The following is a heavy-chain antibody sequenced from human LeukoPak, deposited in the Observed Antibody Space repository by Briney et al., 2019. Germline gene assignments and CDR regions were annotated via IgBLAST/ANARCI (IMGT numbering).Heavy chain of an antibody. CDR1: GGSISSYY. D-gene: IGHD3-3*01. Sequence: PSETLSLTCTVSGGSISSYYWSWIRQPPGKGLEWIGYIYYSGSTNYNPSLKSRVTISVDTSKNQFSLKLSSVTAADTAVYYCARGDRTGGPYYDFWSGHNNWFDPWGQGPLVTVSS. J-gene: IGHJ5*02. V-gene: IGHV4-59*01. CDR3: ARGDRTGGPYYDFWSGHNNWFDP. CDR2: IYYSGST.